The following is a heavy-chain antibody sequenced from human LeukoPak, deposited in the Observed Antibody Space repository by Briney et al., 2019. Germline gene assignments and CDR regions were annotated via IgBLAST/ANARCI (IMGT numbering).Heavy chain of an antibody. D-gene: IGHD1-1*01. CDR3: TKTQVHVTFGLDY. Sequence: PGGSLRLSCAASGFTFSNAWMSWVRQAPGKGLEWVGRIKTKADGGTTDYTAPVKGRFTISRDDSKNTLYLQMNSLNIEDTAVYYSTKTQVHVTFGLDYWGQGALVTVSS. CDR2: IKTKADGGTT. V-gene: IGHV3-15*01. CDR1: GFTFSNAW. J-gene: IGHJ4*02.